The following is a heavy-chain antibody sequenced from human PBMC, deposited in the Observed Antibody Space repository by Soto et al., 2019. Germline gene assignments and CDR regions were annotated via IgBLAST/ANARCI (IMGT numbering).Heavy chain of an antibody. CDR3: ARDMIWVEWVDAFDI. CDR1: GYTFTGYY. J-gene: IGHJ3*02. D-gene: IGHD1-26*01. CDR2: INPNSGGT. V-gene: IGHV1-2*02. Sequence: ASVKVSCKASGYTFTGYYMHWVRQAPGQGLEWMGWINPNSGGTNYAQKLQGRVTMTRDTSISTAYMELSRLRSDDTAVYYCARDMIWVEWVDAFDIWGQGTMVTVSS.